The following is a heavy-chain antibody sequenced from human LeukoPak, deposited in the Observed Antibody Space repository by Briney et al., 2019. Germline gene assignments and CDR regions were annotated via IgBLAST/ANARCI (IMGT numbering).Heavy chain of an antibody. J-gene: IGHJ4*02. V-gene: IGHV3-23*01. Sequence: GGSLRLSCAASGFTFSSYAMSWVRQAPGKGLEWVSAISGIGGSTYYGDSVKGRFTISRDNSKNTLYLHMSSLRAEDTAVYFCAKDYFDSSGYYYAQITPFDYWGQGTLVTVSS. CDR3: AKDYFDSSGYYYAQITPFDY. CDR1: GFTFSSYA. D-gene: IGHD3-22*01. CDR2: ISGIGGST.